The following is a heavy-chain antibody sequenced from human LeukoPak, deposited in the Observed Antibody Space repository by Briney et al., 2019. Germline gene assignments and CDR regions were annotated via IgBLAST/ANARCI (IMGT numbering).Heavy chain of an antibody. J-gene: IGHJ4*02. Sequence: GGSLRLSCAASGFTVSSNYMSWVRQAPGKGLEWVSVIYSGGSTYYADSVKGRFTISRDNSKNTLYLQMNGLRAEDTAVYYCASCIAVAGRFDYWGQGTLVTVSS. CDR2: IYSGGST. V-gene: IGHV3-53*01. CDR1: GFTVSSNY. D-gene: IGHD6-19*01. CDR3: ASCIAVAGRFDY.